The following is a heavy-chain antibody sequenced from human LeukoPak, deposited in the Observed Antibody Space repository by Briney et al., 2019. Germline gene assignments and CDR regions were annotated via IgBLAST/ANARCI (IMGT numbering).Heavy chain of an antibody. CDR1: GFTFSRSW. Sequence: GGPLRLSCVASGFTFSRSWITWVRQAPGKGLEWVANINEDGSVKNHVDSVKGRFTISRDNAKNSLYLQMNSLRAEDTAVYYCARDSGYNTFDIWGRGAMVTVSS. CDR3: ARDSGYNTFDI. V-gene: IGHV3-7*01. CDR2: INEDGSVK. J-gene: IGHJ3*02. D-gene: IGHD1-14*01.